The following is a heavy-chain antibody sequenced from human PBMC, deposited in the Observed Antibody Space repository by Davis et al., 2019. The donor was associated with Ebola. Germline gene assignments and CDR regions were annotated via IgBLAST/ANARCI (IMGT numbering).Heavy chain of an antibody. D-gene: IGHD2-2*01. Sequence: GGSLRLSCAASGFTFSSYSMNWVRQAPGKGLEWVSSISSSSSYIYYADSVKGRFTILRDNAKNSLYLQMNSLRAEDTAVYYCAREDQLLMDLWFDPWGQGTLVTVSS. CDR3: AREDQLLMDLWFDP. CDR1: GFTFSSYS. J-gene: IGHJ5*02. CDR2: ISSSSSYI. V-gene: IGHV3-21*01.